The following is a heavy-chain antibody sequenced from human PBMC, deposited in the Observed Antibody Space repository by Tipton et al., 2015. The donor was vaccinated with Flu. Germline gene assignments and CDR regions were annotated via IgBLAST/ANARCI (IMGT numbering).Heavy chain of an antibody. CDR3: ATKEVSYCSGGSCYSYYFDY. J-gene: IGHJ4*02. CDR1: GGSISSSSYY. Sequence: TLSLTCTVSGGSISSSSYYWGWIRQPPGKGLEWIGSIYYSGSTYYNPSLKSRVTISVDTSKNQFSLKLSSVTAADTAVYYCATKEVSYCSGGSCYSYYFDYWGQGTLVTVSP. V-gene: IGHV4-39*01. CDR2: IYYSGST. D-gene: IGHD2-15*01.